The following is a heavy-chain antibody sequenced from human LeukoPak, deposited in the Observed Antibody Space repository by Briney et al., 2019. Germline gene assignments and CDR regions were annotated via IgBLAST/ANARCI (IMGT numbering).Heavy chain of an antibody. V-gene: IGHV4-59*01. CDR1: GGSISSYY. CDR3: AGSIAAAGTGGMDV. D-gene: IGHD6-13*01. J-gene: IGHJ6*04. CDR2: IYYSGST. Sequence: PSEALSLTCTVSGGSISSYYWSWIRRPPGKGLEWIGYIYYSGSTNYNPSLKSRVTISVDTSKNQFSLKLSSVTAADTAVYYCAGSIAAAGTGGMDVWGKGTTVTVSS.